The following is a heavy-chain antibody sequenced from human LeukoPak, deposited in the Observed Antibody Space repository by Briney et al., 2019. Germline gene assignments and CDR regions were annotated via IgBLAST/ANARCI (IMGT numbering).Heavy chain of an antibody. J-gene: IGHJ4*02. CDR2: IYYSGST. CDR3: ARDQYYYDSSGSTPFDY. CDR1: GGSFSGYY. Sequence: PSETLSLTCAVYGGSFSGYYWSWIRQPPGKGLEWIGYIYYSGSTYYNPSLKSRVTISVDTSKNQFSLKLSSVTAADTAVYYCARDQYYYDSSGSTPFDYWGQGTLVTVSS. V-gene: IGHV4-59*12. D-gene: IGHD3-22*01.